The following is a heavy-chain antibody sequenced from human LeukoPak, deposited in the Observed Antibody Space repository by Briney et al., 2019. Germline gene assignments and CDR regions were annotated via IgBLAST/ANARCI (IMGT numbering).Heavy chain of an antibody. D-gene: IGHD3-3*01. CDR1: GFTFSSYW. V-gene: IGHV3-7*01. CDR3: ARDYLPPRINFWRGNYPFDY. Sequence: GGSLRLSCAASGFTFSSYWMSWVRQAPGKGLEWVANIKQDGSEKYYVDSVKGRFTISRDNAKNSLYLQMNSLRAEDTAVYYCARDYLPPRINFWRGNYPFDYWGQGTLVTVSS. CDR2: IKQDGSEK. J-gene: IGHJ4*02.